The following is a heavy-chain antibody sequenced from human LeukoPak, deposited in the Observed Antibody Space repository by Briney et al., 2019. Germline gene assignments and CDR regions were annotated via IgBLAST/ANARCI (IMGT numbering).Heavy chain of an antibody. CDR1: GGSISSYY. Sequence: PSETLSLTCTVSGGSISSYYWSWIRPPAGKGLEWIGRIYTSGSTNYNPSLKSRVTISVDKSKNQFSLKLSSVTAADTAVYYCAGSEGSRAAALLSPLDYWGQGTLVTVSS. CDR3: AGSEGSRAAALLSPLDY. D-gene: IGHD6-13*01. V-gene: IGHV4-4*07. CDR2: IYTSGST. J-gene: IGHJ4*02.